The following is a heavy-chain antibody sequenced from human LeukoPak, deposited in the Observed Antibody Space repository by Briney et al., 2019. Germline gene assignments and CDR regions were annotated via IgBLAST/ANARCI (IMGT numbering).Heavy chain of an antibody. CDR2: ISHSGST. Sequence: SETLSLTCAVYGGSFSGYFWSYIRQPPGKGLEWLGEISHSGSTNYSPSLRSRVTISVDTSKNQFSLKLSSVTAADTAVYYCARALHGGSYFLDYWGQGTLVTVSS. J-gene: IGHJ4*02. D-gene: IGHD1-26*01. V-gene: IGHV4-34*01. CDR3: ARALHGGSYFLDY. CDR1: GGSFSGYF.